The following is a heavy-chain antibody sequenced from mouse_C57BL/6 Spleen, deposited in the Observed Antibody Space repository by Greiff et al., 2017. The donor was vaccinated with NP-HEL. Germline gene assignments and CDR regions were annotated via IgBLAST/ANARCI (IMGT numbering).Heavy chain of an antibody. V-gene: IGHV5-9-1*02. CDR1: GFTFSSYA. Sequence: EVKLVESGEGLVKPGGSLKLSCAASGFTFSSYAMSWVRQTPEKRLEWVAYISSGGDYIYYADTVKGRFTISRDNARNTLYLQMSSLKSEDTAMYYCTREGDGVFAYWGQGTLVTVSA. CDR2: ISSGGDYI. CDR3: TREGDGVFAY. D-gene: IGHD3-3*01. J-gene: IGHJ3*01.